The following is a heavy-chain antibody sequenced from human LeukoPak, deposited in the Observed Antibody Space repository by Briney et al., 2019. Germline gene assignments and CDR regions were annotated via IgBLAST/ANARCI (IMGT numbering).Heavy chain of an antibody. Sequence: PSETLSLTCTVSGGSISSYYWSWIRQPPGKGLEWIGSVYETGATDYNPSLRSRVTLFVDTSKNQFSLRLSSVTAADTAVYYCARQPNPASGNDAFDIWGQGTMVTVSS. CDR2: VYETGAT. CDR1: GGSISSYY. D-gene: IGHD6-13*01. J-gene: IGHJ3*02. V-gene: IGHV4-39*01. CDR3: ARQPNPASGNDAFDI.